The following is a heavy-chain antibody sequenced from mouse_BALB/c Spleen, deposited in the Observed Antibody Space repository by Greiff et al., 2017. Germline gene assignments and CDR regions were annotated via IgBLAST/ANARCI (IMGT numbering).Heavy chain of an antibody. J-gene: IGHJ1*01. CDR3: AREGFITTATGYFDV. D-gene: IGHD1-2*01. CDR1: GYTFTDYY. CDR2: IYPGSGNT. Sequence: QVHVKQSGAELARPGASVKLSCKASGYTFTDYYINWVKQRTGQGLEWIGEIYPGSGNTYYNEKFKGKATLTADKSSSTAYMQLSSLTSEDSAVYFCAREGFITTATGYFDVWGAGTTVTVSS. V-gene: IGHV1-77*01.